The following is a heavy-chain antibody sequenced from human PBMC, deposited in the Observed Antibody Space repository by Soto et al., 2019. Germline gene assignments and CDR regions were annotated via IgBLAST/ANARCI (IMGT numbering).Heavy chain of an antibody. D-gene: IGHD3-22*01. J-gene: IGHJ6*02. CDR3: ASDYSGYSADPEYYGVEV. CDR2: VYYSGRT. Sequence: SETLSLTCSVSGGSVTLTSYYWGWIRRPPGKGLEWIGNVYYSGRTNYNPSLKSRVTISVDTSKNQFSLSLKSVTAADTAVYYCASDYSGYSADPEYYGVEVWGQGTTVTVSS. CDR1: GGSVTLTSYY. V-gene: IGHV4-39*01.